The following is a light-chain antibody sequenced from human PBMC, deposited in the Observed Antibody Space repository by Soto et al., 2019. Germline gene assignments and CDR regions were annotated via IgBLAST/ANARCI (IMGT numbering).Light chain of an antibody. V-gene: IGKV3D-20*02. CDR2: DAS. CDR3: QQYNYWPIT. CDR1: QSVSSSY. J-gene: IGKJ5*01. Sequence: EIVLTQSPGTLSLSPGERATLSCRASQSVSSSYLAWYQQKPGQAPRLLIYDASNRATGIPARFSGSGSGTDFTLTINSLEPEDFAVYYCQQYNYWPITFGQGTRLEIK.